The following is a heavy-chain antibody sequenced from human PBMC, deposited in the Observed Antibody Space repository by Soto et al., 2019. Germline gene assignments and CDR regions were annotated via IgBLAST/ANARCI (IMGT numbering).Heavy chain of an antibody. CDR1: GGTFSSYA. V-gene: IGHV1-69*13. J-gene: IGHJ6*02. D-gene: IGHD3-10*01. CDR3: ARDLGSITMVRGTNSYYYYYGMDV. Sequence: SVKVSCKASGGTFSSYAISWVRQAPGQGLEWMGGIIPIFGTANYAQKFQGRVTITADESTSTAYMELSSLRSEDTAVYYCARDLGSITMVRGTNSYYYYYGMDVWGQGTTVTVS. CDR2: IIPIFGTA.